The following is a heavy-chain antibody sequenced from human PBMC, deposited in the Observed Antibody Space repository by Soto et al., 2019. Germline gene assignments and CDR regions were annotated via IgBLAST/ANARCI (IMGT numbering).Heavy chain of an antibody. CDR2: IYYSGST. CDR3: ARGVLLELRGYNWFDP. D-gene: IGHD1-7*01. J-gene: IGHJ5*02. Sequence: SETRSLTCTVSGGSISGYCWSGSRQPPGKGLEWIGYIYYSGSTNYNPSLKSRVTISVDTSKNQFSLKLSSVTAADTAVYYCARGVLLELRGYNWFDPWGQGTLVTVSS. CDR1: GGSISGYC. V-gene: IGHV4-59*01.